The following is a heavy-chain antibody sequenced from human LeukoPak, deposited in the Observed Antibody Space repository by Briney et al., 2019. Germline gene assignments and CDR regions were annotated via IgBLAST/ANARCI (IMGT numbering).Heavy chain of an antibody. D-gene: IGHD1-26*01. J-gene: IGHJ1*01. CDR2: IYYSGST. CDR3: ARLGGSYSAEYLQH. Sequence: SETLSLTCTVSGGSISSGGYYWSWIRQHPGKGLEWIGYIYYSGSTYYNPSLKSRVTISVDTSKNQFSLRLYSVTAADTAVYYCARLGGSYSAEYLQHWGQGTLVTVSS. CDR1: GGSISSGGYY. V-gene: IGHV4-31*03.